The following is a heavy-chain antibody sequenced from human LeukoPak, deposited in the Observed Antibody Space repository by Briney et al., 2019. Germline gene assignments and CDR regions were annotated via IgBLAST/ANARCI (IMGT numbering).Heavy chain of an antibody. J-gene: IGHJ4*02. CDR1: GFTVSSNY. D-gene: IGHD3-10*01. Sequence: PGGSLRLSCAVSGFTVSSNYMSWVRQAPGKGLEWVSAISGSGGSTYYADSVKGRFTISRDNSKNTLYLQMNSLRAEDTAVYYCAFSYYYGSGSYPFDYWGQGTLVTVSS. CDR2: ISGSGGST. V-gene: IGHV3-23*01. CDR3: AFSYYYGSGSYPFDY.